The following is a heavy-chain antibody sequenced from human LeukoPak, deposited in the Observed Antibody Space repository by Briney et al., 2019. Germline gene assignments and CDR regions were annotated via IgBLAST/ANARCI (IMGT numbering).Heavy chain of an antibody. J-gene: IGHJ4*02. D-gene: IGHD2-15*01. CDR1: GFTFSSYS. V-gene: IGHV3-48*01. CDR3: ARVRIRRQPSEAYYFDY. Sequence: GGSLRLSCAASGFTFSSYSMHWVRQAPGKGLEWVAFISRSSSSTYYADSVKGRCTISRDKSKNSVYLQMNSLTAEDTAVYYCARVRIRRQPSEAYYFDYWGEGTLVSVSS. CDR2: ISRSSSST.